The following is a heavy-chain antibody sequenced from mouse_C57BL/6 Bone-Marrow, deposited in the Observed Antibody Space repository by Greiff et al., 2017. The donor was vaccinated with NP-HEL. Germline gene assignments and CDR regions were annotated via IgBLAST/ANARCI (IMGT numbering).Heavy chain of an antibody. CDR1: GFTFSDYG. CDR3: ARDTTVSFDY. CDR2: ISSGSSTI. Sequence: VQLQQSGGGLVKPGGSLKLSCAASGFTFSDYGMHWVRQAPEKGLEWVAYISSGSSTIYYADTVKGRFTISRDNAKNTLFLQMTSLRSEDTAMYYCARDTTVSFDYWGQGTTLTVSS. J-gene: IGHJ2*01. V-gene: IGHV5-17*01. D-gene: IGHD1-1*01.